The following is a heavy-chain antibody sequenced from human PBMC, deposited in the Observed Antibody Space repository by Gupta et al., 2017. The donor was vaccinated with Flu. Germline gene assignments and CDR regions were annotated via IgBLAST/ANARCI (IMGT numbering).Heavy chain of an antibody. CDR2: ISRSVNT. V-gene: IGHV4-30-2*01. CDR3: ARGDYYDCRYFDV. J-gene: IGHJ2*01. D-gene: IGHD3-22*01. CDR1: GGPLIPAGTP. Sequence: QLQLKESGSRLLKPSETLSLPCAVPGGPLIPAGTPWSRIRQPPGKDLDWLGCISRSVNTYNPSLKGQVSISLDGSKNQLFVRLISVTAADTAVYYCARGDYYDCRYFDVWGRGTLVTVSS.